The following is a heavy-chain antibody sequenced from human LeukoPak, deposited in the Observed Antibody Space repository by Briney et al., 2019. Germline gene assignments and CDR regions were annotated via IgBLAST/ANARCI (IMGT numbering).Heavy chain of an antibody. V-gene: IGHV1-18*01. CDR3: ARDLIPEYCSSTSCYGHWFDP. CDR1: GYTFTSYG. D-gene: IGHD2-2*01. J-gene: IGHJ5*02. CDR2: ISAYNGNT. Sequence: ASVKVSCKASGYTFTSYGISWVRQAPGQGLEWMGWISAYNGNTNYAQKLQGRVTMTTDTSTSTAYMELRSLRSDETAVYYCARDLIPEYCSSTSCYGHWFDPWGQGTLVSVSS.